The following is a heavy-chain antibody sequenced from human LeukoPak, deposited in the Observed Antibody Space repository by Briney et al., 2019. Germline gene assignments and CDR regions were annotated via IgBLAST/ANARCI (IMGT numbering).Heavy chain of an antibody. CDR2: IWYDGSNK. CDR1: GFTFSSYG. D-gene: IGHD5-18*01. J-gene: IGHJ6*03. V-gene: IGHV3-30*02. Sequence: GGSLRLSCAASGFTFSSYGMHWVRQAPGKGLEWVAVIWYDGSNKYYADSVKGRFTISRDNSKNTLYLQMNSLRAEDTAVYYCAKDGFRGYSYGSNYYYYYMDVWGKGTTVTVSS. CDR3: AKDGFRGYSYGSNYYYYYMDV.